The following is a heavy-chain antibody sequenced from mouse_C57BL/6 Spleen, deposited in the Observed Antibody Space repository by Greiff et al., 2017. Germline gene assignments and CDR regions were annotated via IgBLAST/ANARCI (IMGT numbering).Heavy chain of an antibody. CDR2: INPSTGGT. CDR1: GYSFTGYY. J-gene: IGHJ4*01. CDR3: ARRYDYDGGDAMDY. D-gene: IGHD2-4*01. Sequence: EVKLQESGPELVKPGASVKISCKASGYSFTGYYMNWVKQSPEKSLEWIGEINPSTGGTTYNQKFKAKATLTVDKSSSTAYMQLKSLTSEDSAVYYCARRYDYDGGDAMDYWGQGTSVTVSS. V-gene: IGHV1-42*01.